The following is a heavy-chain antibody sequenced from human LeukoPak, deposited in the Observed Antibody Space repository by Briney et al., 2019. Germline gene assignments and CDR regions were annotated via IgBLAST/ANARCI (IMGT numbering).Heavy chain of an antibody. V-gene: IGHV5-51*01. CDR3: ARQPSRNDGDIARVDY. Sequence: GESLKISCKGSGNSFTNYWIGWVRQMPGKGLEWMGIIYPADSDSRYSPSFQGQVTISADKSTNTAYLQWSSLKASDTAMYYCARQPSRNDGDIARVDYWGQGTLVTVSS. D-gene: IGHD5-24*01. CDR2: IYPADSDS. J-gene: IGHJ4*02. CDR1: GNSFTNYW.